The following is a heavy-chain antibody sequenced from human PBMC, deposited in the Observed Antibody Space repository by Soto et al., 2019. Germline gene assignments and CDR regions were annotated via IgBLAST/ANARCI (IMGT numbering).Heavy chain of an antibody. Sequence: QVQLQESGPGLVKPSETLSLTCTVSGGSISSYYWSWIRQPPGKGLEWIGYSYYSGSTNYNPSLKSRVTISVDTSKNQFSLKLSSVTAADTAVYYCARDRNWFDPWGQGTLVTVSS. J-gene: IGHJ5*02. CDR3: ARDRNWFDP. V-gene: IGHV4-59*01. CDR2: SYYSGST. CDR1: GGSISSYY.